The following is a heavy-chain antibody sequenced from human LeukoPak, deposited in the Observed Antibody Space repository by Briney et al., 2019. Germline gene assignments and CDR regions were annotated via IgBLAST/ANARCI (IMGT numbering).Heavy chain of an antibody. CDR2: ISSSSSAI. CDR3: TTMTHFDY. V-gene: IGHV3-48*04. J-gene: IGHJ4*02. CDR1: GFTFSTYS. Sequence: GRSLRLSCAASGFTFSTYSMNWVRQAPGKGLEWISYISSSSSAIYYADSVKGRFTISRDNAKKSLYLQMNSLRAEDSAVYYCTTMTHFDYWGQGTLVTVSS.